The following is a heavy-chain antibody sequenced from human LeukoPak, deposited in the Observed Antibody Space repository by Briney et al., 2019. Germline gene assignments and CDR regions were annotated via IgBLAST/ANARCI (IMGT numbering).Heavy chain of an antibody. CDR1: GGSFSGYY. Sequence: PSETLSLTCAVYGGSFSGYYWSWIRQPPGKGLEWIGEINHSGSTNYNPSLKSRVTISVDTSKNQFSLKLSSVTAADTAVYYCARARGIVVPAAIRGPRLGYYYYGMDVWGQGTTVTVSS. J-gene: IGHJ6*02. D-gene: IGHD2-2*02. CDR3: ARARGIVVPAAIRGPRLGYYYYGMDV. V-gene: IGHV4-34*01. CDR2: INHSGST.